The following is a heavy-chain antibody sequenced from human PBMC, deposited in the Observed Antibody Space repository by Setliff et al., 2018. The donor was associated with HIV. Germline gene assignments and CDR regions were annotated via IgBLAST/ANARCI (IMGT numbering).Heavy chain of an antibody. Sequence: PSETLSLTCTVSGGSVSSGSYYWRWIRQPPGKGLEWIGYIYYSGSTKHNPSLKSRVTISLDTSKNQFSLKLTSVTAADTAVYYCECYNSDDGYFDNWGQGALVTVSS. CDR2: IYYSGST. CDR3: ECYNSDDGYFDN. D-gene: IGHD2-8*01. CDR1: GGSVSSGSYY. J-gene: IGHJ4*02. V-gene: IGHV4-61*01.